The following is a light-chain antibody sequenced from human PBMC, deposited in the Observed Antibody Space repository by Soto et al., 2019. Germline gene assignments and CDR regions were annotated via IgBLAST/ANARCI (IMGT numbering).Light chain of an antibody. CDR3: QQFRT. J-gene: IGKJ1*01. Sequence: EIVMTQSPATLSVSPGERGTLSCRASQSVSDSLAWYQHKPGQAPRLLIYGASTRATGIPARFSGSGSGTDFTLTISSLQSDDSAVYYCQQFRTFGQGTKVEIK. CDR2: GAS. CDR1: QSVSDS. V-gene: IGKV3-15*01.